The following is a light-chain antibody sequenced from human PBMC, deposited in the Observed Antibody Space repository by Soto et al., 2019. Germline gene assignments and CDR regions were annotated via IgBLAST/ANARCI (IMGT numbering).Light chain of an antibody. V-gene: IGKV1-39*01. CDR1: QSITNY. CDR3: QQSNSSPPT. J-gene: IGKJ4*01. CDR2: AAS. Sequence: DIQMTQSPSALSASVGDRVTITCRASQSITNYLNWYQHKPGQAPNLLIYAASTLQAGVPSRFRGGGSGTDFTLTISSLQPEDFATYFCQQSNSSPPTFGGGTKVEIK.